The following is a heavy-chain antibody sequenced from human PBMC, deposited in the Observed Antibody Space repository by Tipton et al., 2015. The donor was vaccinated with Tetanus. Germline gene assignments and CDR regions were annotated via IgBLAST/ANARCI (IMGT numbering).Heavy chain of an antibody. CDR3: VRGRGSGAQSFGFEH. Sequence: TLSLTCTVSGDSITSFYWSWIRQPPGKGLEWIGYIFYGGTTNYNPSLKSRVTISAVDSKNHISLKLTAVTAADAGVYFCVRGRGSGAQSFGFEHWGRGTQVIVSS. D-gene: IGHD3-10*01. J-gene: IGHJ4*02. CDR1: GDSITSFY. V-gene: IGHV4-59*12. CDR2: IFYGGTT.